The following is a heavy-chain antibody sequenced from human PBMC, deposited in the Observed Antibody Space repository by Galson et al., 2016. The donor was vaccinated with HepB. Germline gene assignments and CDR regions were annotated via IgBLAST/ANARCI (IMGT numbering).Heavy chain of an antibody. Sequence: PALVKPTQTLTLTCTFSGFSLSTRPMCVSWVRKPPGKALEWLALIDWDDDKYYRTSLKTRLTISRDTSKIQVVLTMTNMDPVDTATYYCARTKKIEYNRSRRAVWFDAWGQGTLVTVSS. CDR1: GFSLSTRPMC. CDR2: IDWDDDK. V-gene: IGHV2-70*20. D-gene: IGHD6-6*01. CDR3: ARTKKIEYNRSRRAVWFDA. J-gene: IGHJ5*02.